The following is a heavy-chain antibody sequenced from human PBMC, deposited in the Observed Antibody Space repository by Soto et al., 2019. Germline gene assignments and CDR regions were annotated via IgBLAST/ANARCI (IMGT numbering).Heavy chain of an antibody. Sequence: EVQLLESGGGLVQPGGSLRLSCAASGFSFASYAMNWVRQAPGKGLEWVSGIRGSGGSTYYADSVKGRFTISRDNSKNTLYLQLSSLRVEDTAVYYCAKGFGISWQYYLDYGGQGTVVTVSS. CDR3: AKGFGISWQYYLDY. CDR2: IRGSGGST. D-gene: IGHD3-10*01. V-gene: IGHV3-23*01. J-gene: IGHJ4*02. CDR1: GFSFASYA.